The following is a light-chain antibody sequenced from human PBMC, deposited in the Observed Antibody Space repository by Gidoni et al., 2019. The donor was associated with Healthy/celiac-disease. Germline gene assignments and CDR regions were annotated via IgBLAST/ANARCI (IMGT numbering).Light chain of an antibody. CDR3: QQYYSTLNT. CDR1: QSVLYSSNNKNY. Sequence: DIVMNQSQDSLAVSLGERATINCKSSQSVLYSSNNKNYLAWYQQKPGQPPKLLIYWASTRESGVPDRFSGSGSGTDFTLTISSLQAEDVAVYYCQQYYSTLNTFXQXTQLEIK. V-gene: IGKV4-1*01. CDR2: WAS. J-gene: IGKJ5*01.